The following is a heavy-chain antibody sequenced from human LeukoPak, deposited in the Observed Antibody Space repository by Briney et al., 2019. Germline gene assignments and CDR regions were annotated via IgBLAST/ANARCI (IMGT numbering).Heavy chain of an antibody. CDR1: GFAFSSYA. D-gene: IGHD3-22*01. CDR2: ISGSGGST. Sequence: HSGGSLRPSCAASGFAFSSYAMSWVRQAPGKGLEWVSAISGSGGSTYYADSVKGRFTISRDNSKNTLYLQMNSLRAEDTAVYYCAKGTMIVDWGQGTLVTVSS. V-gene: IGHV3-23*01. J-gene: IGHJ4*02. CDR3: AKGTMIVD.